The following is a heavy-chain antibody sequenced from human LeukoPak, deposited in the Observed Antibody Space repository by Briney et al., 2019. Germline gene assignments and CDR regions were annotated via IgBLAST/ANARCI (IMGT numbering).Heavy chain of an antibody. Sequence: SQTLSFTCAISGDSVSSNSAAWSWLRQSPSRGLEWLGRTYYRSKWYNDYAVFVKSRITIKPDTSKNQFSLQLNSVTPEDTAVYYCARGGFHNGMDVWGQGTTVTVSS. CDR2: TYYRSKWYN. CDR1: GDSVSSNSAA. J-gene: IGHJ6*02. D-gene: IGHD1-26*01. V-gene: IGHV6-1*01. CDR3: ARGGFHNGMDV.